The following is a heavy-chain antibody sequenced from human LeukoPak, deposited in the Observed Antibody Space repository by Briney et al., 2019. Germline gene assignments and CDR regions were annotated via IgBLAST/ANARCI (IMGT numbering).Heavy chain of an antibody. CDR3: ARGGWNKFDY. V-gene: IGHV4-59*01. CDR2: IFYSGTT. Sequence: PSETLSLTCTVSGGSISSYYWSWIRQPPGKGLEWIGFIFYSGTTNYNPSLKSRVTISVDTSKNQFSLKLSSVTAAGTAVYYCARGGWNKFDYWGQGTLVTVSS. J-gene: IGHJ4*02. D-gene: IGHD3-22*01. CDR1: GGSISSYY.